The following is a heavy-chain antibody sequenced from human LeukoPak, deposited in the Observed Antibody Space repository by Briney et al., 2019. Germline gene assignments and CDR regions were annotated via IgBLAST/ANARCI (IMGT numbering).Heavy chain of an antibody. CDR2: ISGSGGST. J-gene: IGHJ4*02. D-gene: IGHD3-22*01. Sequence: GGSLRLSCAASGFTFNNYAMNWVRQAPGKGLEWVSTISGSGGSTYYADSVKGRFTISRDNSKNTLYLQMNSLRAEDTAVYYCSKDIGYYSSGYYYRFDYWGQGTLVTVSS. CDR1: GFTFNNYA. V-gene: IGHV3-23*01. CDR3: SKDIGYYSSGYYYRFDY.